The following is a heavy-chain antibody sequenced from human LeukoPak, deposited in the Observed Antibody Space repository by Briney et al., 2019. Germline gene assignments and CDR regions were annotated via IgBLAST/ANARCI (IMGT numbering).Heavy chain of an antibody. V-gene: IGHV3-15*01. CDR2: IKSKIDGGST. J-gene: IGHJ4*02. CDR1: GFTFTNAW. CDR3: AGPGEFSSSSVIDY. D-gene: IGHD6-6*01. Sequence: LSCXXSGFTFTNAWMTWVRQAPGKGLEWVGRIKSKIDGGSTDYAAPVKGRFTISRDDSKNTLYLQMNSLETEDTAVYYCAGPGEFSSSSVIDYWGQGTLVTVSS.